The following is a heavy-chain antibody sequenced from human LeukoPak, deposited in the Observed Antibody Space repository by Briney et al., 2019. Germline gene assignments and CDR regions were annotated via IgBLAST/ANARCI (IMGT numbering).Heavy chain of an antibody. V-gene: IGHV3-23*01. CDR3: AKDFFPEYSGSWSPYDY. J-gene: IGHJ4*02. CDR1: GFTFSSYA. D-gene: IGHD6-13*01. CDR2: ISGSGGST. Sequence: HPGGSLRLSCAASGFTFSSYAMSWVRQAPGKGLEWVSAISGSGGSTYYADSVKGRFTISRDNSKNTLYLQMNSLRAEDTAVYYCAKDFFPEYSGSWSPYDYWGQGTLVTVSS.